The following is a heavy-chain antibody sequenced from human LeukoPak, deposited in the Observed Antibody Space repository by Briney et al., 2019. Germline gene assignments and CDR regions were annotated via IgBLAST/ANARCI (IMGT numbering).Heavy chain of an antibody. Sequence: AGGSLRLSCAASGFTFSSYSMNWVRQAPGKGLGWVSSISSSSSYIYYADSVKGRFTISRDNAKNSLYLQMNSLRAEDTAVYYCARDNTIFGVVRYYFDYWGQGTLVTVSS. CDR2: ISSSSSYI. V-gene: IGHV3-21*01. J-gene: IGHJ4*02. CDR1: GFTFSSYS. CDR3: ARDNTIFGVVRYYFDY. D-gene: IGHD3-3*01.